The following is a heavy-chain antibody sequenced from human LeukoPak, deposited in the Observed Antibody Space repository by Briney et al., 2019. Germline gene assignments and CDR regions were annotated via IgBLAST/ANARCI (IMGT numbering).Heavy chain of an antibody. CDR1: GFTVSSNY. V-gene: IGHV3-53*01. J-gene: IGHJ3*02. Sequence: PGGSLRLPCAASGFTVSSNYMTWVRQAPGKGLEWVSVIYSGGSTYYADSVKGRFTISRDNSKNTLYLQMNSLRAEDTAVYYCAREGYYGALDIWGQGTMVTVSS. CDR3: AREGYYGALDI. CDR2: IYSGGST. D-gene: IGHD3-10*01.